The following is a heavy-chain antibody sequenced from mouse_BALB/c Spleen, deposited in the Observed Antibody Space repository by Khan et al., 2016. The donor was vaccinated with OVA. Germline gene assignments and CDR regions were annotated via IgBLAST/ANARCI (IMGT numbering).Heavy chain of an antibody. CDR3: TRDKNYYDYLAY. V-gene: IGHV3-6*02. D-gene: IGHD1-2*01. J-gene: IGHJ3*01. Sequence: EVQLVESGPGLVKPSQSLSLTCSVTGYSITSGYYWNWIRQFPGNKLEWMGYISYDGSNNYNPSPKNRISITRDPSENQFFLTLNSVTTEDTATYSCTRDKNYYDYLAYWGQGTLVTVSA. CDR1: GYSITSGYY. CDR2: ISYDGSN.